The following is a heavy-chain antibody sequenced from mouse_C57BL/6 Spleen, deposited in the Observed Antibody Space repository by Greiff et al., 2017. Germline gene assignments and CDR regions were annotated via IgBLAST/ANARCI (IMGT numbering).Heavy chain of an antibody. CDR3: VREQGTGTGYFDV. J-gene: IGHJ1*03. D-gene: IGHD4-1*01. CDR2: IRSKSSNYAT. V-gene: IGHV10-3*01. CDR1: GFTFNTYA. Sequence: EVQLVESGGGLVQPKGSLKLSCAASGFTFNTYAMHWVRQAPGKGLEWGARIRSKSSNYATYYADSVQDRFTISRDDSQRMLYLQMNNLKTEDTALGYCVREQGTGTGYFDVWGTGTTVTVSS.